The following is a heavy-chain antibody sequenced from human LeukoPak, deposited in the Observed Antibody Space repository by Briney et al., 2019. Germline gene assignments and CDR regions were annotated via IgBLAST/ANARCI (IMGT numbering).Heavy chain of an antibody. D-gene: IGHD1-26*01. J-gene: IGHJ6*03. CDR3: ARQGTSGSYYYYYYMGV. CDR1: GGSISSSSYY. CDR2: IYYSGST. V-gene: IGHV4-39*01. Sequence: PSETLSLTCTVSGGSISSSSYYWGWIRQPPGKGLEWIGSIYYSGSTYYNPSLKSRVTISVDTSKNQFSLKLSSVTAADTAVYYCARQGTSGSYYYYYYMGVCGNGTTVTVSS.